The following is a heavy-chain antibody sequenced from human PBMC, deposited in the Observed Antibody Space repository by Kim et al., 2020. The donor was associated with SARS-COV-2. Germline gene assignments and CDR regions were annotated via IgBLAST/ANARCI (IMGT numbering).Heavy chain of an antibody. Sequence: SETLSLTCSVSGGSIGRSKYYWGWIRQPPGKGLEWIGFIFETGSTYYNPSLKSRVTISVDTSKNQFSLKMTSVTAADTAMYFCTRQGGPASSSLSWGQG. CDR2: IFETGST. J-gene: IGHJ5*02. CDR1: GGSIGRSKYY. D-gene: IGHD6-19*01. V-gene: IGHV4-39*01. CDR3: TRQGGPASSSLS.